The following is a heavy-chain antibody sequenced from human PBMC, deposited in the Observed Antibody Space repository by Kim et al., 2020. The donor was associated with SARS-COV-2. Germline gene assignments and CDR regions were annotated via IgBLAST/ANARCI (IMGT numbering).Heavy chain of an antibody. Sequence: GGSLRLSCAASGFTFSSYAMHWVRQAPGKGLEWVAVISYDGSNKYYADSVKGRFTISRDNSKNTLYLQMNSLRAEDTAVYYCARDPAGCSSTSCPFRYYYYYGMDVWGQGTTVTVSS. V-gene: IGHV3-30-3*01. CDR2: ISYDGSNK. J-gene: IGHJ6*02. CDR1: GFTFSSYA. CDR3: ARDPAGCSSTSCPFRYYYYYGMDV. D-gene: IGHD2-2*01.